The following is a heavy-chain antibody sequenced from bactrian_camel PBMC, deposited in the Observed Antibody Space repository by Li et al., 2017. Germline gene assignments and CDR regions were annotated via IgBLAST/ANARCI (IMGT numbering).Heavy chain of an antibody. CDR1: GFIFSDYR. V-gene: IGHV3S1*01. CDR3: VRDGHTRNPVD. CDR2: IRPGDGAS. J-gene: IGHJ4*01. D-gene: IGHD2*01. Sequence: HVQLVESGGGLEQPGGSLRLSCAASGFIFSDYRFDWVRQTPGKGLEWLSFIRPGDGASNTRDSVKGRFSISTDNAKNTVYLQMNSLKPEDTAVYFCVRDGHTRNPVDWGQGTQVTVS.